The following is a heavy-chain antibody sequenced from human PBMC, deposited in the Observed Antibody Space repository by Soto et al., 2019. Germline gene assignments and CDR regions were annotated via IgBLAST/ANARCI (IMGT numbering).Heavy chain of an antibody. Sequence: QVQLVQAGAEVKKPGSSVKVSCKALGGTFNSYAVSWVRQAPGQGLEWMGGITPIIGAADYAQKFQGRVTITADKSTRTAYIELSSRRSDDTAVYYCSRDTRITLIRSDYSLDVWGQGTTVTVSS. J-gene: IGHJ6*02. CDR2: ITPIIGAA. CDR3: SRDTRITLIRSDYSLDV. CDR1: GGTFNSYA. V-gene: IGHV1-69*06. D-gene: IGHD3-10*01.